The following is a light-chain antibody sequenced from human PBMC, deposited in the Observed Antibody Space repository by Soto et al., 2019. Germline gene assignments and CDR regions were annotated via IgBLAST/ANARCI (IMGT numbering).Light chain of an antibody. CDR2: GAS. CDR3: HQYNNWPRT. J-gene: IGKJ5*01. CDR1: QSISDN. Sequence: EIVMTQSPATLSVSPGERATLSCRASQSISDNLVWYQQKPGQAPRLLIYGASTRDTGIPARFSGSGSGTEFTLTISSLQSEDFAVYFCHQYNNWPRTFGQGTRLEIK. V-gene: IGKV3-15*01.